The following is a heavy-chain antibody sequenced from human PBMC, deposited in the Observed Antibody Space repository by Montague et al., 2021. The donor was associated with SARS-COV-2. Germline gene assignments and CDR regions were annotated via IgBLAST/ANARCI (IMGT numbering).Heavy chain of an antibody. CDR3: ARRGGSVWGVTVSAELDY. Sequence: SETLSLTCAVYGGSFSGYYWSWIRQPPEKGLEWIGEINQSGRTNNNPSLKSRVIISVDTSKNQFSLKLSSVTAAATAVYYCARRGGSVWGVTVSAELDYWGQGILVIVSS. CDR2: INQSGRT. D-gene: IGHD3-10*01. CDR1: GGSFSGYY. V-gene: IGHV4-34*01. J-gene: IGHJ4*02.